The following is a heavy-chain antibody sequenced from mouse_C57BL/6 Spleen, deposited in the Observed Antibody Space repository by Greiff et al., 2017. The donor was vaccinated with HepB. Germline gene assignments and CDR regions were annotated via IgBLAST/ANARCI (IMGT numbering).Heavy chain of an antibody. V-gene: IGHV5-6*01. D-gene: IGHD4-1*01. CDR2: ISSGGSYT. J-gene: IGHJ1*03. Sequence: EVKLMESGGDLVKPGGSLKLSCAASGFTFSSYGMSWVRQTPDKRLEWVATISSGGSYTYYPDSVKGRFTISRDNAKNTLYLQMSSLKSEDTAMYYCARHPNWDGDWYFDVWGTGTTVTVSS. CDR1: GFTFSSYG. CDR3: ARHPNWDGDWYFDV.